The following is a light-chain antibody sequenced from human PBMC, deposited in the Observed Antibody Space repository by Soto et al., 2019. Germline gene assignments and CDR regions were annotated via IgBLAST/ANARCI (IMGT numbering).Light chain of an antibody. CDR1: SSNIGAGYD. CDR2: VNI. J-gene: IGLJ1*01. V-gene: IGLV1-40*01. CDR3: QSSDSRLSGSDV. Sequence: QSVLTQPPSVSGAPGQRVTISCTGSSSNIGAGYDVHWYQQLPGTAPKLLIFVNINRPSGVPDRFSGSKSGTSASLAITGLRAEDEADYYCQSSDSRLSGSDVF.